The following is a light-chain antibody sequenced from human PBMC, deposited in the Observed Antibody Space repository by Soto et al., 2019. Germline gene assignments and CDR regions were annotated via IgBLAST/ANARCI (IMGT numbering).Light chain of an antibody. CDR1: SSDVGGYNY. V-gene: IGLV2-8*01. CDR3: TSYAASNNFYV. J-gene: IGLJ1*01. Sequence: QSVLTQPPSASGSPGQPVTISCTGTSSDVGGYNYVSWYQQHPGKAPKLIIYEVTMRPSGVPDRFSGSKSGNTASLTVSGLQAEDEADYYCTSYAASNNFYVFGTGTKVTVL. CDR2: EVT.